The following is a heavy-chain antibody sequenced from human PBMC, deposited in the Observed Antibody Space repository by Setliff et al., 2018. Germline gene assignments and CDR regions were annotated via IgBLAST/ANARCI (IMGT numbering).Heavy chain of an antibody. D-gene: IGHD2-21*01. CDR3: ARGGEYCDGVSCFSYNWFDM. CDR1: GFTFINYY. CDR2: ISPGGGAT. Sequence: ASVKVSCKASGFTFINYYMHWLRQATGQGLEWLGIISPGGGATTYAQKFQGRVILARDTSTSTVYMELGALKSDDTAVYYCARGGEYCDGVSCFSYNWFDMWGQGTLVTVSS. J-gene: IGHJ5*02. V-gene: IGHV1-46*01.